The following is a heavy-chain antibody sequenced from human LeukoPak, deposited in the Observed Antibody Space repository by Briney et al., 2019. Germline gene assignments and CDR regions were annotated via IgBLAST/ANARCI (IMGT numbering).Heavy chain of an antibody. CDR3: ARDIAAAGLFFDY. J-gene: IGHJ4*02. D-gene: IGHD6-13*01. Sequence: GGSLRLSCAASGFTLSSYWMSWVRQAPGKGLEWVANMKYDGSEKDYVDSVKGRFTISRDNAKNSLYLQMISLRAEDTAVYYCARDIAAAGLFFDYWGQGTLVTVSS. CDR1: GFTLSSYW. CDR2: MKYDGSEK. V-gene: IGHV3-7*01.